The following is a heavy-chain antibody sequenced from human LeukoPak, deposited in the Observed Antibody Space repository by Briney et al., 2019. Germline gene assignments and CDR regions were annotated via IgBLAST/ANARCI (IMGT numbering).Heavy chain of an antibody. V-gene: IGHV3-21*01. D-gene: IGHD2-15*01. CDR2: ISSSSSYI. J-gene: IGHJ4*02. CDR3: ARGGRGYCSGGSCYAVY. CDR1: GFTFSSYS. Sequence: GGSLRLSCAASGFTFSSYSMNWLRQAPRKGLDWVASISSSSSYIYYADSVKGRFTISRDNAKNSLYLQMNSLRAEDTAVYYCARGGRGYCSGGSCYAVYWGQGTLVTVSS.